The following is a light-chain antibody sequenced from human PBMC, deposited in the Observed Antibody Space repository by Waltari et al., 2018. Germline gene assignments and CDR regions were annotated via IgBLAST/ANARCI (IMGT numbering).Light chain of an antibody. Sequence: QSALTQPASVSGSPGQSITISCTGTSNDVGSYNFVSWYQQYPGKAPKLIIYEVNKRPSGVSDRFSGSKSGNTASLTISGLQAEDEADYSCCSYAGTPILIFGGGTKVTVL. CDR3: CSYAGTPILI. CDR2: EVN. CDR1: SNDVGSYNF. V-gene: IGLV2-23*02. J-gene: IGLJ2*01.